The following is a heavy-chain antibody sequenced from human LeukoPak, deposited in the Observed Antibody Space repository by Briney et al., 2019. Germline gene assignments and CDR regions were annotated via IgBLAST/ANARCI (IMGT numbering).Heavy chain of an antibody. CDR2: IDYSGHT. CDR1: GASISNFY. Sequence: SETLSLTCTVSGASISNFYWSWVRLPPGNGLEWIAYIDYSGHTNYNPSLKSRLTISSDTSKNLLSLKLSSVTTADTAVYYCARVGSWYYFVYWGQGTLVTVSS. CDR3: ARVGSWYYFVY. D-gene: IGHD6-13*01. J-gene: IGHJ4*02. V-gene: IGHV4-59*01.